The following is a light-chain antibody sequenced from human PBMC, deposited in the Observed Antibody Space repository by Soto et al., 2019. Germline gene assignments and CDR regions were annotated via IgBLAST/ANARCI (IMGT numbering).Light chain of an antibody. J-gene: IGKJ5*01. Sequence: EIVLTQSPATLSLSPGERATLSWGASADVSTSYVAWYQQKSGLAPRLLIHDASSRATGIPDRFSGSTSGTEFTLTIRRLEPEDAAVYYCQQYGSSPITFGQGTRLEI. CDR2: DAS. CDR1: ADVSTSY. V-gene: IGKV3D-20*01. CDR3: QQYGSSPIT.